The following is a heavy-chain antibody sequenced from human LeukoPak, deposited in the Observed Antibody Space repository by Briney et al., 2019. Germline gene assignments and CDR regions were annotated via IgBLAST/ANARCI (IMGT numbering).Heavy chain of an antibody. CDR1: GGSISSYY. CDR3: ARDLIAAGD. V-gene: IGHV4-59*01. Sequence: SETLSLTCTVSGGSISSYYWSWIRQPPGKGLEWIGYIYYSGSTNYNPSLKSRVTISVDTSKNQFSLKLSSVTAADTAVYYCARDLIAAGDWGQGTMVTVSS. D-gene: IGHD6-13*01. J-gene: IGHJ3*01. CDR2: IYYSGST.